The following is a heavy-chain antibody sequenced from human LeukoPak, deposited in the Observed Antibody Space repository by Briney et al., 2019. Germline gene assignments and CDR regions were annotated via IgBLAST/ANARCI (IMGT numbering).Heavy chain of an antibody. Sequence: GGSLRLSCAASGFTFSSYAMNWVRQAPGKGLEWVSSIDSSSSYIYYANSVKGRFTISRDNAKNTLFLQMNSLRAEDTAVYYCVRDGVGAPPFDYWGQGALVIVSS. J-gene: IGHJ4*02. D-gene: IGHD1-26*01. V-gene: IGHV3-21*01. CDR1: GFTFSSYA. CDR2: IDSSSSYI. CDR3: VRDGVGAPPFDY.